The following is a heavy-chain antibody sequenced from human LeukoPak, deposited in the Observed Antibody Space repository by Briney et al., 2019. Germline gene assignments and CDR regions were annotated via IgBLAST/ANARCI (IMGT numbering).Heavy chain of an antibody. J-gene: IGHJ3*02. CDR1: GYTFTNYY. CDR3: ARMMTPRLYYDSSGYYYGAFDI. Sequence: ASVKLSCKASGYTFTNYYMHWVRQAPGQGLEWMGWINPNSGGTNYAQKFQGRVTMTRDTSISTAYMELSRLRADDTAMYYCARMMTPRLYYDSSGYYYGAFDIWGQGTMVTVSS. CDR2: INPNSGGT. D-gene: IGHD3-22*01. V-gene: IGHV1-2*02.